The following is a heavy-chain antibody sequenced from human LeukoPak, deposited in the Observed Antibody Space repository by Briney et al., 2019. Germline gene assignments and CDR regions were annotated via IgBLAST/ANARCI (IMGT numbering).Heavy chain of an antibody. CDR3: ARETNYYDSSGYYYGGFDY. CDR1: GFTFSNYA. Sequence: GGSLRLSCGASGFTFSNYAMSWVRQAPGKGLEWVANIKQDGSEKYYVDSVKGRFTISRDNAKNSLYLQMNSLRAEDTAVYYCARETNYYDSSGYYYGGFDYWGQGTLVTVSS. CDR2: IKQDGSEK. V-gene: IGHV3-7*01. D-gene: IGHD3-22*01. J-gene: IGHJ4*02.